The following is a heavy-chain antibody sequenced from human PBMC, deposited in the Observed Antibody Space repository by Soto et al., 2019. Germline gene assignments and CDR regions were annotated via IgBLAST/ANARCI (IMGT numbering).Heavy chain of an antibody. J-gene: IGHJ3*02. D-gene: IGHD7-27*01. V-gene: IGHV4-31*03. CDR3: ASSKIWANAAFYI. CDR1: GGSISSGGYY. Sequence: QVQLQQSGPGLVKPSQTLSLTCTVSGGSISSGGYYWTWIRQRPGQGLEWIGNIYYSGNSYYNPFLKSRFPLSLDTSKNQFFLQLSSVTAADTCVYFCASSKIWANAAFYIWGQGTMVTVSS. CDR2: IYYSGNS.